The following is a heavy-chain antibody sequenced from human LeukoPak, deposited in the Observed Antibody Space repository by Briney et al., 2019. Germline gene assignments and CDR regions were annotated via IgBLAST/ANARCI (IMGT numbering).Heavy chain of an antibody. CDR1: GFTFDDYA. CDR3: AKDTGGVGATELYY. J-gene: IGHJ4*02. V-gene: IGHV3-9*01. D-gene: IGHD1-26*01. Sequence: GGSLRLSCAASGFTFDDYAMHWVRQAPGKGLAGVSGISWNSGSIGYADSVKGRFTISRDNAKNSLYLQMNSLRAEDTALYYCAKDTGGVGATELYYWGQGNLVTVSS. CDR2: ISWNSGSI.